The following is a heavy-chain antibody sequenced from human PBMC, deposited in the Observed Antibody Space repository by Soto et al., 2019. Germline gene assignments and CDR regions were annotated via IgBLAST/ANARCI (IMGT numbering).Heavy chain of an antibody. CDR1: GFTFSSYS. J-gene: IGHJ4*02. V-gene: IGHV3-48*02. Sequence: GGSLRLSCAASGFTFSSYSMNWLRQAPGKGLEWVSYISSSSSTIYYADSVKGRFTISRDNAKNSLYLQMNSLRDEDTAVYYCASLPHVLLSYWGQGTLVTVSS. D-gene: IGHD3-10*01. CDR2: ISSSSSTI. CDR3: ASLPHVLLSY.